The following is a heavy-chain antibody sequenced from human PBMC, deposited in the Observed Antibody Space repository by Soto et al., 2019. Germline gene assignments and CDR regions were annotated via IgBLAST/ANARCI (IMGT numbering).Heavy chain of an antibody. V-gene: IGHV3-33*01. CDR3: ARGLHSLFDY. CDR1: GFTFSNYG. J-gene: IGHJ4*02. D-gene: IGHD2-21*01. Sequence: ESGGGVVQPGGSLRLSCAASGFTFSNYGMHWVRQAPGKGLEWVAVIWYDGHNKYYADSVKGRFTISKDNSNNTLYVQMTSLRSEDTAVYYCARGLHSLFDYCGQGTLVTVSS. CDR2: IWYDGHNK.